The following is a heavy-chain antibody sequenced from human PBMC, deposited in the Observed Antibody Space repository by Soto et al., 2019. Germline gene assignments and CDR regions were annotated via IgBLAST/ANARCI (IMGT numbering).Heavy chain of an antibody. CDR2: IYPGDSDT. CDR1: GYSFTSYW. Sequence: PGESLKISCKGSGYSFTSYWIGWVRQMPGKGLEWMGIIYPGDSDTRYSPSFQGQVTISADKSISTAYLQWSSLKASDTAMYYCARQRELRGYCYYYGMDVWGQGTTVTGSS. V-gene: IGHV5-51*01. J-gene: IGHJ6*02. CDR3: ARQRELRGYCYYYGMDV. D-gene: IGHD1-26*01.